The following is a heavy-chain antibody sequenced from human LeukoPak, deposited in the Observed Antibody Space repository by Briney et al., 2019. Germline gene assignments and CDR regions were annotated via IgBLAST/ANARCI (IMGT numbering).Heavy chain of an antibody. V-gene: IGHV3-21*06. CDR1: GFIFSSYN. CDR2: ISSRSRDV. J-gene: IGHJ2*01. Sequence: GGSLRLSCAASGFIFSSYNMNWVRQAPGKGLEWVSSISSRSRDVYYADSVKGRFTISRDNTKSSLFLQMDSLRAEDTAVYYCASTIVNTVYPPGWYFDLWGRGTQVTVSS. CDR3: ASTIVNTVYPPGWYFDL. D-gene: IGHD4-17*01.